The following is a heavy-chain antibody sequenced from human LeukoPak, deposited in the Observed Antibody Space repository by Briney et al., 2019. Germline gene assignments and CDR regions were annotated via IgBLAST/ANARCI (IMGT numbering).Heavy chain of an antibody. CDR1: GGSVSSGSYY. D-gene: IGHD5-12*01. J-gene: IGHJ4*02. V-gene: IGHV4-61*01. CDR2: IYYSGST. Sequence: EPSQTLSLTCTVSGGSVSSGSYYWSWIRQPPGKGLEWIGYIYYSGSTNYNPSLKSRVTISVDTSKNQFSLKLSSVTAADTAVYYCARMDRDGYSGYDSGDYWGQGTLVTVSS. CDR3: ARMDRDGYSGYDSGDY.